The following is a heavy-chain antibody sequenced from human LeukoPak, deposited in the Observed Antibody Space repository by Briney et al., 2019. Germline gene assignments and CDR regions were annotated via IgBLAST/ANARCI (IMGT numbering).Heavy chain of an antibody. J-gene: IGHJ5*02. CDR2: IYTSGST. D-gene: IGHD2/OR15-2a*01. Sequence: PSETLSLTCTVSGGSISSYYWSWIRQPAGKGLEWIGRIYTSGSTNYDPSLKGRVTMSVDTSKNQFSLKLSSVTAADTAVYYCARGGGAVLAGRFDPWGQGTLVTVSS. V-gene: IGHV4-4*07. CDR1: GGSISSYY. CDR3: ARGGGAVLAGRFDP.